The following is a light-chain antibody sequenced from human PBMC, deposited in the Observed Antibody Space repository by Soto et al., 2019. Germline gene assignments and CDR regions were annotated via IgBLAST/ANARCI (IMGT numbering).Light chain of an antibody. Sequence: VLTQSPGTLSLSPGERATLSCRASQSVSSTYFAWYQQKPGQAPRLLIYGTSSRAGGVPARFSGSGSGTDFTLTINRLEPEDFALHYCQQYGDSGWTFGQGTKVEIK. CDR1: QSVSSTY. CDR2: GTS. V-gene: IGKV3-20*01. CDR3: QQYGDSGWT. J-gene: IGKJ1*01.